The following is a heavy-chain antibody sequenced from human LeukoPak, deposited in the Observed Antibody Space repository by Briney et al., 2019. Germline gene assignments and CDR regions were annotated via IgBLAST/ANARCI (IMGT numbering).Heavy chain of an antibody. CDR3: ARESILIGNSFFDY. Sequence: GASVQVSCKASGYTFTGYYMHWVRQAPGQGLDGMGWINPNSGGTNYAQQFQGRVTMTRDTSISTAYMELSRLRSDDTAVYYCARESILIGNSFFDYWGQGTLVTVSS. CDR2: INPNSGGT. J-gene: IGHJ4*02. V-gene: IGHV1-2*02. CDR1: GYTFTGYY. D-gene: IGHD4-23*01.